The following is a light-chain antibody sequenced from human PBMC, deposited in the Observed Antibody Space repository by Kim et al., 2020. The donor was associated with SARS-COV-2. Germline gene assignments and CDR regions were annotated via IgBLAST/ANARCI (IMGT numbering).Light chain of an antibody. CDR2: DAS. CDR1: QIISGW. CDR3: QQYNTYKS. Sequence: DIQMTQSPSTLSASVGDRVTITCRASQIISGWLAWYQQKPGKAPKLLIYDASNLESGVPSRFSGSGSGTDFTLTISNLQPDDFATYYCQQYNTYKSFGQGTKVDIK. V-gene: IGKV1-5*01. J-gene: IGKJ1*01.